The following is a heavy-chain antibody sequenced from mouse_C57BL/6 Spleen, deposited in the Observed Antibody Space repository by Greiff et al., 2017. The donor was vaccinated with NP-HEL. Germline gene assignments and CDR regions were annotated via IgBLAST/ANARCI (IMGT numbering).Heavy chain of an antibody. J-gene: IGHJ1*03. D-gene: IGHD2-3*01. V-gene: IGHV1-81*01. CDR3: ARSVTPSYFDV. CDR2: IYPRSGNT. CDR1: GYTFTSYG. Sequence: VQLQQSGAELARPGASVKLSCKASGYTFTSYGISWVKQRPGQGLEWIGEIYPRSGNTYYNEKFKGKATLTVDKSSSTAYMELRSLTSEDSAVYFCARSVTPSYFDVWGTVTTVTVSS.